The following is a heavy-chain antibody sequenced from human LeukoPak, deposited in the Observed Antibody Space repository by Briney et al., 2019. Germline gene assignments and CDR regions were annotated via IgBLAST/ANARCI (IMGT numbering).Heavy chain of an antibody. D-gene: IGHD5-18*01. CDR2: IYTSGST. J-gene: IGHJ4*02. Sequence: SETLSLTCTVSGGSISSYYWSWIRQPAGKGLEWIGRIYTSGSTNYNPSLKSRVTMSVDTSKNQFSLKLSSVNAADTAVYYCARMERGYSYGYGVLFDYWGQGTLVTVSS. V-gene: IGHV4-4*07. CDR1: GGSISSYY. CDR3: ARMERGYSYGYGVLFDY.